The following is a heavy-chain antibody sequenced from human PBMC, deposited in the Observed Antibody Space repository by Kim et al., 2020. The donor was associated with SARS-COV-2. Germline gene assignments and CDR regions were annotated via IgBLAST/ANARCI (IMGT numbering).Heavy chain of an antibody. V-gene: IGHV3-48*02. CDR1: GFIFSTYS. CDR2: ISVGSATI. CDR3: ARHRHYGSRTYYPPQHYLDY. Sequence: GGSLRLSCAASGFIFSTYSMFWVRQAPGKGLEWVSYISVGSATIYYADSVKGRFTISRDDAKSSIFLQLNSLRDEDTAVYYCARHRHYGSRTYYPPQHYLDYWGQGTLVTFSS. D-gene: IGHD3-10*01. J-gene: IGHJ4*02.